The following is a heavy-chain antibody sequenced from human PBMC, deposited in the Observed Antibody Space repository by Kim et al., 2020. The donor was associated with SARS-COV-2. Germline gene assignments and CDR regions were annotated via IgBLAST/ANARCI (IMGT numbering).Heavy chain of an antibody. CDR3: ARLRGSWNDVHWFDP. D-gene: IGHD1-1*01. CDR2: VYPRDSDT. Sequence: GESLKISCKGSGYTFTNFWIGWVRQMPGKGLEWMGLVYPRDSDTRYSPSFQGQVTISADKSITTAYLQWSSLKASDTAMYYCARLRGSWNDVHWFDPWGQGTLVTVSS. J-gene: IGHJ5*02. CDR1: GYTFTNFW. V-gene: IGHV5-51*01.